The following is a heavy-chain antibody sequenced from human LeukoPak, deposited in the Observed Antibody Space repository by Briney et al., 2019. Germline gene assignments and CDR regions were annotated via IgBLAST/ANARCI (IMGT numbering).Heavy chain of an antibody. V-gene: IGHV4-59*01. Sequence: PSETLSLTCTVSGGSISSYYWSWIRQPPGKGLEWIGYIYYSGSTNYNPSLKSRVTISVDTSKNQFSLKLSSVTAADTAVYYCARSWYDFWSGYYTLGAFDIWGQGTMVTVSS. CDR1: GGSISSYY. CDR2: IYYSGST. CDR3: ARSWYDFWSGYYTLGAFDI. J-gene: IGHJ3*02. D-gene: IGHD3-3*01.